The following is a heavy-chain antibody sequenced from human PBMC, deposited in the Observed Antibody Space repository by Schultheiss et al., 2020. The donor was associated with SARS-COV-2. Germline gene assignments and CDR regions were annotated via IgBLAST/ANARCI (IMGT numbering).Heavy chain of an antibody. CDR2: IYYSGST. D-gene: IGHD1-1*01. J-gene: IGHJ2*01. CDR1: GGSISSSSYY. V-gene: IGHV4-61*10. Sequence: SQTLSLTCTVSGGSISSSSYYWSWIRQPAGKGLEWIGYIYYSGSTNYNPSLKSRVTISVDTSKNQFSLKLSSVTAADTAVYYCARWNSLGYWYFDLWGRGTLVTVSS. CDR3: ARWNSLGYWYFDL.